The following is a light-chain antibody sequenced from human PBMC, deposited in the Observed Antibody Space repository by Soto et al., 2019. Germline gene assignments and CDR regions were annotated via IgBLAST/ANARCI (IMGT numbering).Light chain of an antibody. V-gene: IGKV3-20*01. J-gene: IGKJ5*01. CDR1: QSVSSSY. Sequence: EIVLTQSPGTLSLSPGERATLYCRASQSVSSSYLAWYQQKPGQAPRLLIYAASSRATGIPDRFSGSGSGTDFTLTISSLEPEDFAVYYCQQYGSSPPITFGQGTRLEIK. CDR3: QQYGSSPPIT. CDR2: AAS.